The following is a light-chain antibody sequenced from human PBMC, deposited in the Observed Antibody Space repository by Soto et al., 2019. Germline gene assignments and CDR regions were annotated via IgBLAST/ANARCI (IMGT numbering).Light chain of an antibody. Sequence: ELTQSPGTLSLSPGERVTLSCRASQSVSNNYLACYQQPPGHSPRLLIYGASSKATGIPHRFSGSGSGTDFTLTISRLEPEDFAVYYCQHYGRSARAFGQGTKVEIK. J-gene: IGKJ1*01. CDR2: GAS. V-gene: IGKV3-20*01. CDR1: QSVSNNY. CDR3: QHYGRSARA.